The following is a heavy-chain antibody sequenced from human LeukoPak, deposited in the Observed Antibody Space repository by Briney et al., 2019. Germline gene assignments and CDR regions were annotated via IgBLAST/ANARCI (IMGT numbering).Heavy chain of an antibody. Sequence: GGSLRLSCAASGFTFSNYWMSWVRQAPGKGLEWVANIKQDGSEKYYVDSVKGRFTISRDNAKNSLYLQMNSLRAEDTAVYYCARDYYDSSGPNPFDYWGQGTLVTVSS. D-gene: IGHD3-22*01. CDR3: ARDYYDSSGPNPFDY. CDR1: GFTFSNYW. J-gene: IGHJ4*02. CDR2: IKQDGSEK. V-gene: IGHV3-7*01.